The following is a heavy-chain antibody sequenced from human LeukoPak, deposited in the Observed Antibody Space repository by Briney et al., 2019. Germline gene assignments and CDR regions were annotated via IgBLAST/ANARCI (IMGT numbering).Heavy chain of an antibody. CDR3: AELGITMIGGV. CDR1: GFTFSSHG. CDR2: ISGSGVTT. V-gene: IGHV3-23*01. D-gene: IGHD3-10*02. J-gene: IGHJ6*04. Sequence: PGRSLRLSCAASGFTFSSHGMSWVRQAPGKGLEWVSSISGSGVTTYYADSVKGRFTISRDNSKNSLYLQMNSLRAEDTAVYYCAELGITMIGGVWGKGTTVTISS.